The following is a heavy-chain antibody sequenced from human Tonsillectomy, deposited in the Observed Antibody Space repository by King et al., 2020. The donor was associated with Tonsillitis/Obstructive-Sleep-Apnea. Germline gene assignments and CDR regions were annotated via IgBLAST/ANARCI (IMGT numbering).Heavy chain of an antibody. CDR3: AGSRITGTPSYAF. Sequence: VQLVESGAEVKKPGESLKISCTGSGYSFSNYWIGWVRQMPGKGLEWMGIIYPGDSDTRYSPSFEGQVTISADRSISTPYLQWISLKASDPAMYYCAGSRITGTPSYAFWGQGTLLTVSS. D-gene: IGHD1-20*01. CDR1: GYSFSNYW. V-gene: IGHV5-51*01. CDR2: IYPGDSDT. J-gene: IGHJ4*02.